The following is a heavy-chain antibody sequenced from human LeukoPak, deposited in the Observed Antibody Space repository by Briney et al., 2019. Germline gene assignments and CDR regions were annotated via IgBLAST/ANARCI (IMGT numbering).Heavy chain of an antibody. D-gene: IGHD2-15*01. CDR2: IWYDGSNK. Sequence: GGSLRLSCVASGFTFSSYGMYWVRQAPGKGLEWVAVIWYDGSNKYYADSVKGRFTNSRDNSKNTLYLQMNSLRAEDTAVYYCARVLCSGGTCLDAFDIWGQGTMVTVSS. CDR3: ARVLCSGGTCLDAFDI. J-gene: IGHJ3*02. CDR1: GFTFSSYG. V-gene: IGHV3-33*01.